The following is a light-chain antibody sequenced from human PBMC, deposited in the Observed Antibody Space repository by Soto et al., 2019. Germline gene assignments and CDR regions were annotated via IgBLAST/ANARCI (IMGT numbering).Light chain of an antibody. Sequence: EIVLTQSPGTLSLSPGERATLSCRASQSVSSSYLAWYQQKPGQPPKLLIYWASTRESGVPDRFSGSGSGTDFTLTISSLQAEDAAVYYCQQYYSTPLTFGGGTKVEIK. CDR2: WAS. J-gene: IGKJ4*01. V-gene: IGKV4-1*01. CDR1: QSVSSSY. CDR3: QQYYSTPLT.